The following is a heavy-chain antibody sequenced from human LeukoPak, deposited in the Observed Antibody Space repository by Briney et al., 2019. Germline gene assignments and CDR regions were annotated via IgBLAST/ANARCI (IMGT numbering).Heavy chain of an antibody. V-gene: IGHV3-23*01. J-gene: IGHJ4*02. Sequence: GGSLRLSCAASGFTFSSYAMSWVRQAPGKGLEWVSAISGSGGSTYYADSVKGRFTISRDNSKNTLYLQMNSLRAEDTAVYYCAKDKYLEYDFWSGSFGYWGQGTLVTVSS. CDR2: ISGSGGST. D-gene: IGHD3-3*01. CDR3: AKDKYLEYDFWSGSFGY. CDR1: GFTFSSYA.